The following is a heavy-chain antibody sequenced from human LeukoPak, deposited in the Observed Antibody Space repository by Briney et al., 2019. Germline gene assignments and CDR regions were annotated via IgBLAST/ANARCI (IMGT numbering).Heavy chain of an antibody. D-gene: IGHD6-13*01. CDR1: GGSISSDSYY. V-gene: IGHV4-61*09. Sequence: PSETLSLTCTVSGGSISSDSYYWSWIRQPAGKGLEWIGHIYTSGSANYNPSLRSRVTISLDTSKNQFSLKLSFVTAADTAVYYCASGMYSSSWSRDGSGWYEDYWGQGTLVTVSS. J-gene: IGHJ4*02. CDR3: ASGMYSSSWSRDGSGWYEDY. CDR2: IYTSGSA.